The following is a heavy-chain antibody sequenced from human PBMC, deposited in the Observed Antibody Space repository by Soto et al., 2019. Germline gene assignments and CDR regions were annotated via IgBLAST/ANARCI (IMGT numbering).Heavy chain of an antibody. Sequence: ASVKVSCKASGFTFTSSAVQWVRQARGQRLEWIGWIVVGSGNTNYAQKFQERVTITRDMSTSTAYMELSSLRSEDTAVYYCAAEYSGYDSRYNFDYWGQGTLVTVSS. CDR3: AAEYSGYDSRYNFDY. D-gene: IGHD5-12*01. J-gene: IGHJ4*02. V-gene: IGHV1-58*01. CDR1: GFTFTSSA. CDR2: IVVGSGNT.